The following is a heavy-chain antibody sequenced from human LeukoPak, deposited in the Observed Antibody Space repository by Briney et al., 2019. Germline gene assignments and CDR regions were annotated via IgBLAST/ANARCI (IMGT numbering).Heavy chain of an antibody. CDR2: TSGSGISK. J-gene: IGHJ4*02. CDR1: GFTFSSYA. Sequence: GGSLRLSCAPSGFTFSSYAMNWVRQAPGKGLEWVSATSGSGISKYYADSVKGRFTVSRDESKNTLYLQMNSLRAEDTAVYYCAKSQTMVTTGHFDYWGQGTLVTVSS. D-gene: IGHD4-17*01. CDR3: AKSQTMVTTGHFDY. V-gene: IGHV3-23*01.